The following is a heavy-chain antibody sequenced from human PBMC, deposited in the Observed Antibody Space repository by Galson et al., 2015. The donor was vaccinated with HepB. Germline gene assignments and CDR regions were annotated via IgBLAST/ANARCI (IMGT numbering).Heavy chain of an antibody. J-gene: IGHJ3*02. CDR1: GFTFSSYN. D-gene: IGHD2-21*02. CDR2: ITRSSTYI. CDR3: ATQRGDGDAFDI. Sequence: SLRLSCAASGFTFSSYNMHWVRQAPGKGLEWVSTITRSSTYIYYADSVKGRFTISRDNAKNSPYLQMNSLRAEDTAAYHCATQRGDGDAFDIWGQGTMVTVSS. V-gene: IGHV3-21*01.